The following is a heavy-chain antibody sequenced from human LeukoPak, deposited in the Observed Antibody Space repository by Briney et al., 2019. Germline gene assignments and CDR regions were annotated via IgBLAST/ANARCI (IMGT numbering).Heavy chain of an antibody. CDR1: GFTFSSYA. J-gene: IGHJ3*02. D-gene: IGHD5-18*01. CDR3: ARDLGRGTAMVDDAFDI. CDR2: ISYDGSNK. Sequence: GGSLRLSCAASGFTFSSYAIHWVRQAPGKGLEWVAVISYDGSNKYYADSVKGRFTISRDNSKNTLYLQMNSLRAEDTAVYYCARDLGRGTAMVDDAFDIWGQGTMVTVSS. V-gene: IGHV3-30*14.